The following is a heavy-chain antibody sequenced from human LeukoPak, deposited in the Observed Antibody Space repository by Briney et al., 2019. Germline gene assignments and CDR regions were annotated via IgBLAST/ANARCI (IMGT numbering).Heavy chain of an antibody. D-gene: IGHD5-24*01. CDR3: ARDAVRSGEMGRVDY. J-gene: IGHJ4*02. V-gene: IGHV3-30*04. CDR1: GFTFSRYA. CDR2: ISYDGSNK. Sequence: GGSLRLSCAASGFTFSRYAMHWVRQAPGKGLEWVAVISYDGSNKYYADSVKGRFTISRDNSKNTLYLQMSSLRPEDTAVFYCARDAVRSGEMGRVDYWGQGTLVTVSS.